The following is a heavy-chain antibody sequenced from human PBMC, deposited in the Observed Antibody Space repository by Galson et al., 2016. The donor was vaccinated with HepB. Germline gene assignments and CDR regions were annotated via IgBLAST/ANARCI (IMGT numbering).Heavy chain of an antibody. V-gene: IGHV1-8*01. J-gene: IGHJ4*02. Sequence: KVSCKASGYTFTSYDVNWVRQATGQGLEWMGWMNPNSGNTGNAQKFQGRVTMSINTSISTAYMELTSLRSEDTAIYYYARSPSDSKFDYWGQGALVTVSS. CDR3: ARSPSDSKFDY. CDR1: GYTFTSYD. CDR2: MNPNSGNT. D-gene: IGHD2-21*02.